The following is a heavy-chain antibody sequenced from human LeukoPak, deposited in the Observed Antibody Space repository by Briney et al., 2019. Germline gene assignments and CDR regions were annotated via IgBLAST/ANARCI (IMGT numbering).Heavy chain of an antibody. V-gene: IGHV4-59*01. CDR2: IYYTGST. Sequence: SETLSLTCTVSGGSISSAYWSWLRQPPGKGLEWIGYIYYTGSTNYNPSLKNRVTISVDTSRNQFSLKMSSVTAADTAVYYCARGAGWYQFWGQGTLVTVSS. J-gene: IGHJ4*02. D-gene: IGHD6-19*01. CDR1: GGSISSAY. CDR3: ARGAGWYQF.